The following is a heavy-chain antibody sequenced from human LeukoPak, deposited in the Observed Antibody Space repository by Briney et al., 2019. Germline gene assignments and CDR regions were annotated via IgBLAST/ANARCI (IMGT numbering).Heavy chain of an antibody. CDR1: GFTFSGYS. CDR3: AKDAVTMAYLYYFDY. V-gene: IGHV3-7*01. CDR2: IKQDGSEK. J-gene: IGHJ4*02. Sequence: PGGSLILSCAASGFTFSGYSMSWVRQAPGRGLEWVASIKQDGSEKYYVDSVKGRFTISRDNAKNSLYLQMNSLRAEDTAVYYCAKDAVTMAYLYYFDYWGQGTLVTVSS. D-gene: IGHD3-10*01.